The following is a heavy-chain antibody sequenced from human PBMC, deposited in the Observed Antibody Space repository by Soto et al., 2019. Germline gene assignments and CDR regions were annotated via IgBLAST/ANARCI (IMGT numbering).Heavy chain of an antibody. Sequence: SQTLALTCAISGDSVTSNVAAWNWIRQNPSTGVQWLGRTYYRSKWNKDYAGSVKSRISINPYTSKNQFSLHLNSVTPEDTAVYYSARGHAGTMDVWGQGTTVTVSS. J-gene: IGHJ6*02. CDR3: ARGHAGTMDV. CDR1: GDSVTSNVAA. CDR2: TYYRSKWNK. D-gene: IGHD1-1*01. V-gene: IGHV6-1*01.